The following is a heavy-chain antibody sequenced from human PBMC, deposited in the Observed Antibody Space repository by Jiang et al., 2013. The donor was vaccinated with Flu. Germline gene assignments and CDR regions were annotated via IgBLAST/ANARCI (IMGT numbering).Heavy chain of an antibody. V-gene: IGHV1-8*01. D-gene: IGHD3-22*01. CDR1: GYTFTSYD. Sequence: GYTFTSYDINWVRQATGQGLEWMGWMNPNSGNTGYAQKFQGRVTMTRNTSISTAYMELSSLRSEDTAVYYCAAYYYDSSGYPSLGGWGQGTLVTVSS. CDR3: AAYYYDSSGYPSLGG. CDR2: MNPNSGNT. J-gene: IGHJ4*02.